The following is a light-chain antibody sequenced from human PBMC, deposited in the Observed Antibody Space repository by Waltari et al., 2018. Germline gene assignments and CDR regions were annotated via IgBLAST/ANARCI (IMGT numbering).Light chain of an antibody. CDR3: GTWDSSLSAVL. V-gene: IGLV1-51*01. J-gene: IGLJ2*01. Sequence: TISCSGSSSNIGNNYVSWYQQLPGTVPKLLIYDNNKRPSGIPDRFSGSKSGTSATLGITGLQTGDEANYYCGTWDSSLSAVLFGGGTKLTVL. CDR2: DNN. CDR1: SSNIGNNY.